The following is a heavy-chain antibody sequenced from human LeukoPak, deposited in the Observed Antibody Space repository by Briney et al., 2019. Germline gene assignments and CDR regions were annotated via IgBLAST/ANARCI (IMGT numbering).Heavy chain of an antibody. Sequence: SGTLSLTCAVSGGSISSSNWWSWIRQPPGKGLEWIGEIYHSGSTNYNPSLKSRVTISVDTSKNQFSLKLSSVTAADTAVYYCARSRGSRGWFDPWGQGTLVTVSS. CDR2: IYHSGST. V-gene: IGHV4-4*02. J-gene: IGHJ5*02. CDR1: GGSISSSNW. CDR3: ARSRGSRGWFDP. D-gene: IGHD3-10*01.